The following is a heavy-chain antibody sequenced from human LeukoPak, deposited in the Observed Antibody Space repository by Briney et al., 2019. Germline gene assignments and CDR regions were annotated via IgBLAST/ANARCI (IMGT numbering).Heavy chain of an antibody. J-gene: IGHJ4*02. D-gene: IGHD6-19*01. V-gene: IGHV3-30*18. CDR1: GFTFSSYG. Sequence: RGSLRLSCAASGFTFSSYGMHWVRQAPGKGLEWVAVISYDGSNKYYADSVKGRFTISRDNSKNTLYLQMNSLRAEDTAVYYCAKESPIAVAAHWGQGTLVTVSS. CDR2: ISYDGSNK. CDR3: AKESPIAVAAH.